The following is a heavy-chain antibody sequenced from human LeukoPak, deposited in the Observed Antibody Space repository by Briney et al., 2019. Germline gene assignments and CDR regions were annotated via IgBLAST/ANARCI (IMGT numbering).Heavy chain of an antibody. Sequence: SETLSLPCTVSCFSHFILYDWGWIRPRPGKGLEWIGSIYHSGSIYYIPSLSSRGTISVDTSKNQFSLRLSSVTAADTAVYYCARHVWGSISYMDVWGKGTTVTVSS. V-gene: IGHV4-38-2*02. CDR1: CFSHFILYD. CDR2: IYHSGSI. D-gene: IGHD6-6*01. CDR3: ARHVWGSISYMDV. J-gene: IGHJ6*03.